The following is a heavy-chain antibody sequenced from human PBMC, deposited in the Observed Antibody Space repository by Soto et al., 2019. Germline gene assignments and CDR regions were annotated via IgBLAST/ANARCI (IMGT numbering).Heavy chain of an antibody. CDR1: GGSISSYY. CDR2: IYYSGST. D-gene: IGHD3-22*01. J-gene: IGHJ4*02. Sequence: QVQLQESGPGLVKPSETLSLTCTVSGGSISSYYWSWIRQPPGKGLEWIGYIYYSGSTNYNPSLKRRVTISVDTSKDQFSLKLSSVTAADTAVYYCARQPFTMIAPDYWGQGTLVTVSS. CDR3: ARQPFTMIAPDY. V-gene: IGHV4-59*08.